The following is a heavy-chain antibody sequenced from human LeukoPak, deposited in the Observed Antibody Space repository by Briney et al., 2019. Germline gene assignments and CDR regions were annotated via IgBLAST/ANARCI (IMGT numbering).Heavy chain of an antibody. Sequence: SETLSLTCTVSGGSISSGDYYWSWIRQPPGKGLEWIGYIYYSGSTYYNPSLKSRVTISVDTSKNQFSLKLSSVTAADTAVYYCARYSSGWKAFDIWGQGTMVTVSS. CDR3: ARYSSGWKAFDI. CDR2: IYYSGST. CDR1: GGSISSGDYY. J-gene: IGHJ3*02. V-gene: IGHV4-30-4*08. D-gene: IGHD6-19*01.